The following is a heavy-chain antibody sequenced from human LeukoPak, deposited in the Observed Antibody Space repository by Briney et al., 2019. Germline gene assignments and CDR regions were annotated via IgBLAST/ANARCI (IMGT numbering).Heavy chain of an antibody. Sequence: GASVKVSCKASGYTFTGYYMHWVRQAPGQGLEWMGWINPNSGGTNYAQKFQGRVTMTRDTSISTAYMELSRLRSDDTAVYYCARLGYCSSTSCPSYYYYYMDVRGKGTTVTVSS. J-gene: IGHJ6*03. V-gene: IGHV1-2*02. CDR2: INPNSGGT. CDR1: GYTFTGYY. CDR3: ARLGYCSSTSCPSYYYYYMDV. D-gene: IGHD2-2*01.